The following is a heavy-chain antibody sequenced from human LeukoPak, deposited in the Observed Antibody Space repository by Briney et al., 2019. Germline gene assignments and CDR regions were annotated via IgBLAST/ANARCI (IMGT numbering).Heavy chain of an antibody. Sequence: SETLSLTCTVSGGSISSYYWSWIRQPPGKGLEWIGYIYYSGSTNYNPSLKSRVTMSVDTSKNQFSLKLSSVTAADTAVYYCARASYSSGWYGAFDIWSQGTMVTVSS. CDR2: IYYSGST. CDR3: ARASYSSGWYGAFDI. J-gene: IGHJ3*02. CDR1: GGSISSYY. V-gene: IGHV4-59*01. D-gene: IGHD6-19*01.